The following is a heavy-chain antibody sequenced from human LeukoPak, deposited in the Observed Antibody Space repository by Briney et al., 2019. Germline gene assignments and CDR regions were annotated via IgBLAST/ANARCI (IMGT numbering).Heavy chain of an antibody. Sequence: GGSLRLSCAASGFTFTTNAMSWVRQAPGKGLEWVGRIKSKTDGGTTDYAAPVKGRFTISRDDSKNTLYLQMNSLKTEDTAVYYCTTGGTVTFDYWGQGTLVTVSS. J-gene: IGHJ4*02. CDR2: IKSKTDGGTT. D-gene: IGHD4-17*01. CDR1: GFTFTTNA. V-gene: IGHV3-15*01. CDR3: TTGGTVTFDY.